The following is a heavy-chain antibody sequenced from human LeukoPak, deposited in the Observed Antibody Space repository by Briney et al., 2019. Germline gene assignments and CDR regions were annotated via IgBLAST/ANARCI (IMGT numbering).Heavy chain of an antibody. J-gene: IGHJ4*02. CDR1: GFNFNIYT. CDR2: ISSTSSYI. Sequence: GGSLRLSCVTSGFNFNIYTIVWVRQAPGKGLEWVSSISSTSSYISHADSVRGRFTVSRDNAKTSVYLQMNTLRPDDTAVYYCAKGHSLRSYDWLDYWGQGTLVTVSS. CDR3: AKGHSLRSYDWLDY. D-gene: IGHD3-9*01. V-gene: IGHV3-21*01.